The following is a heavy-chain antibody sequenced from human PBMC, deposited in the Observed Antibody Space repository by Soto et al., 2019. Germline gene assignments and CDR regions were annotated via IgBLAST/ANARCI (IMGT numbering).Heavy chain of an antibody. J-gene: IGHJ6*02. CDR1: GGSISSSSYY. D-gene: IGHD3-3*01. Sequence: SETLSLTCTVSGGSISSSSYYWGWIRQPPGKGLEWIGSIYYSGSTYYNPSLKSRVTISVDTSKNQFSLKLSSVTAADTAVYYCVGSEWLLYKVGYYYYGMDVWGQGTTVTVSS. CDR3: VGSEWLLYKVGYYYYGMDV. V-gene: IGHV4-39*01. CDR2: IYYSGST.